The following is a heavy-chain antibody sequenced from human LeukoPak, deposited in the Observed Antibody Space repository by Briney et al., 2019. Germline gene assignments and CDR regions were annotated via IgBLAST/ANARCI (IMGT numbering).Heavy chain of an antibody. CDR3: AIGMSYFDY. Sequence: GRSLRLSCAASGFTFDDYAMHWVRHAPGKGLEWVSGISGSGAVTSYADSVKGRFTISRDNSKNTLYLQMNSLRAEDTAIYYCAIGMSYFDYWGQGTLVTVSS. J-gene: IGHJ4*02. V-gene: IGHV3-23*01. CDR2: ISGSGAVT. CDR1: GFTFDDYA.